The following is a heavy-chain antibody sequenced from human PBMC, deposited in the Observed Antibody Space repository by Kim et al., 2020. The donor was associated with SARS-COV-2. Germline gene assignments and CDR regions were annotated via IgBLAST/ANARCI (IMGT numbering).Heavy chain of an antibody. Sequence: SETLSLTCTVSGGSISSYYWSWIRQPPGRGLEWIGYIYYSGSTNYNPSLKSRVTISVDTSKNQFSLKLSSVTAADTAVYYCARDTYYYGSVYWYFDLWGRGTLVTVSS. CDR1: GGSISSYY. V-gene: IGHV4-59*01. CDR2: IYYSGST. D-gene: IGHD3-10*01. J-gene: IGHJ2*01. CDR3: ARDTYYYGSVYWYFDL.